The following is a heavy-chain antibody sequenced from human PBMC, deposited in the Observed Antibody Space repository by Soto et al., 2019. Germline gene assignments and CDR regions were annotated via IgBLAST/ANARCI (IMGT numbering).Heavy chain of an antibody. CDR2: ISNSGGSV. CDR1: GFTFSSFA. Sequence: EVQLLESGGGLVQPGGSLRFSCAASGFTFSSFAMSWVRQAPGKGLEWVSGISNSGGSVNYADSVKGRFTISRDNSKNTLSLEMNSLRAEDTALYYCAKVKWTYGSVSDIWGQGTMVTVSS. CDR3: AKVKWTYGSVSDI. V-gene: IGHV3-23*01. D-gene: IGHD4-17*01. J-gene: IGHJ3*02.